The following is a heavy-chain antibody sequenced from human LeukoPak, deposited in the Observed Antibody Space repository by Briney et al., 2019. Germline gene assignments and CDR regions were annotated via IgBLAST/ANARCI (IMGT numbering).Heavy chain of an antibody. Sequence: SETLSLTCTVSGGSISSGSYYWSWIRQPAGKGLEWIGRIYTSGSTNCNPSLKSRVTISVDTSKNQFSLKLSSVTAADTAVYYCAGAVAGTSPYYYYYYGMDVWGQGTTVTVSS. CDR3: AGAVAGTSPYYYYYYGMDV. CDR1: GGSISSGSYY. V-gene: IGHV4-61*02. D-gene: IGHD6-19*01. J-gene: IGHJ6*02. CDR2: IYTSGST.